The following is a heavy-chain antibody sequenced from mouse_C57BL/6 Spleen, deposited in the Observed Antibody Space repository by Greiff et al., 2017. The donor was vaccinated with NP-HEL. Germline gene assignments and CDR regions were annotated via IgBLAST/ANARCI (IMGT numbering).Heavy chain of an antibody. CDR3: TRKLRVSMDY. D-gene: IGHD3-3*01. J-gene: IGHJ4*01. Sequence: VQLQQSGAELVRPGASVTLSCKASGYTFTDYEMHWVKQTPVHGLEWIGAIDPETGGTAYNQKFKGKAILTADKSSSTAYMELRSLTSEDSAVYYCTRKLRVSMDYWGQGTSVTVSS. CDR1: GYTFTDYE. V-gene: IGHV1-15*01. CDR2: IDPETGGT.